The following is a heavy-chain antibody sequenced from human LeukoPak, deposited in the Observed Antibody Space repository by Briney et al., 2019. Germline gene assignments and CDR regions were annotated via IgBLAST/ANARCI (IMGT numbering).Heavy chain of an antibody. J-gene: IGHJ6*04. CDR2: ISYDGSNK. CDR1: GFTFSSYA. Sequence: PGRSPRLSCAASGFTFSSYAMHWVRQAPGKGLEWVAVISYDGSNKYYADSVKGRFTISRDNSKNTLYLQMNSLRAEDTAVYYCARRPVYYYYGMDVWGKGTTVTVSS. CDR3: ARRPVYYYYGMDV. V-gene: IGHV3-30*04.